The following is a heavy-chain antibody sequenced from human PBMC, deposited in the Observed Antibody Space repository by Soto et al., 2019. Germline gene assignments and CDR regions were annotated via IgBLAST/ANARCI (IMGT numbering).Heavy chain of an antibody. Sequence: EVQLLESGGGLVQPGGSLRLSCAASVFTFSNRAMSWVRQAPGKGLEWVSAIGGRGGSTYYADSVKGRFTIARDDSKNTLYLQTSSLRAEDTALYYCAKDTGRGGGSVFDYCGQGTLVTVSS. CDR1: VFTFSNRA. CDR2: IGGRGGST. D-gene: IGHD2-15*01. J-gene: IGHJ4*02. CDR3: AKDTGRGGGSVFDY. V-gene: IGHV3-23*01.